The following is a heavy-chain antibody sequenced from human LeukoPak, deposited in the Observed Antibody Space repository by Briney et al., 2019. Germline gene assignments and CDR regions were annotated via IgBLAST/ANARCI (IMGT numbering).Heavy chain of an antibody. Sequence: PGGSLRLSCAASGFTFSSYAMSWVRQAPGKGLEWVSGISGSGGITYYTDSVKGRFTISRDNSKNTLYLQMNSLRAEDTAVYYCAKRDHSSDSSSRNSEAYYYYYGMDVWGQGTTVTVSS. V-gene: IGHV3-23*01. CDR1: GFTFSSYA. D-gene: IGHD6-13*01. J-gene: IGHJ6*02. CDR2: ISGSGGIT. CDR3: AKRDHSSDSSSRNSEAYYYYYGMDV.